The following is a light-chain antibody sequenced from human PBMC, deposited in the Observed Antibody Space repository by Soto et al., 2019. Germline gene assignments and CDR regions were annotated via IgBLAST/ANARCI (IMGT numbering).Light chain of an antibody. CDR1: SSNIGGNS. V-gene: IGLV1-44*01. CDR3: ASWDDSLHGV. CDR2: SNN. J-gene: IGLJ2*01. Sequence: QSVLTQPPSASGTPGQRVTISCSGSSSNIGGNSVNWYQQLPGTAPKLLIYSNNQRPSGVPARFSGSKSGTSASLAISGLQFEDEADYYCASWDDSLHGVFGGGTKLTVL.